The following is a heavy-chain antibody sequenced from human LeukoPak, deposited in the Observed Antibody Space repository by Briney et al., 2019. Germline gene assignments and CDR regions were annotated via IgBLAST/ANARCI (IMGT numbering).Heavy chain of an antibody. Sequence: GGSLRLSCAASGFTFSSYAMHWVRQASGKGLEYVSGISFNGGSTYHANSVKGRFTISRDNSKNTLYLQMGSLRPEDTAVYYCARGYYSSSRFDSWGQGTLVTVSS. CDR3: ARGYYSSSRFDS. CDR1: GFTFSSYA. CDR2: ISFNGGST. D-gene: IGHD6-13*01. J-gene: IGHJ4*02. V-gene: IGHV3-64*01.